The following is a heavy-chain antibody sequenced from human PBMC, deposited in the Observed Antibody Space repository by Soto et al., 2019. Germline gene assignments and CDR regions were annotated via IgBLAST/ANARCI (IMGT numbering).Heavy chain of an antibody. CDR3: ARRGSGSYCDY. D-gene: IGHD1-26*01. Sequence: EVQLLESGGGLVQPGGSLRLSCAASGFTFSSYAMRWVRQAPVKGLEWVSAISGSGGSTYYADSVKGRFTISRDNSKNPLYLQMNRLRAEDVAVYYCARRGSGSYCDYWGQGTGFTVSS. CDR2: ISGSGGST. CDR1: GFTFSSYA. V-gene: IGHV3-23*01. J-gene: IGHJ4*02.